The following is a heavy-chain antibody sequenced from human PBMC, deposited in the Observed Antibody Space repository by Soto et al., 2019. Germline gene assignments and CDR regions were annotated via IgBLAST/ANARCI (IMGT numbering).Heavy chain of an antibody. CDR1: GFSLSTSGAA. CDR3: AHRATMTIFGLIIDNGIWFDP. V-gene: IGHV2-5*02. D-gene: IGHD3-3*01. J-gene: IGHJ5*02. CDR2: IYWDGDK. Sequence: QINLIESGPPLVKPTQTLTLTCTFSGFSLSTSGAAVGWVRQPPGRALEWLALIYWDGDKRYNASLGNRLTNPKDPSMNQVVLTLTNVAPADTATYYCAHRATMTIFGLIIDNGIWFDPWGQGTRVIVSS.